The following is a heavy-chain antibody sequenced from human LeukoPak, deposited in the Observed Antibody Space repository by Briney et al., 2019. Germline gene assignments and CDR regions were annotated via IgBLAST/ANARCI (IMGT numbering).Heavy chain of an antibody. Sequence: GGSLRLSCAASGFTFSSYAMSWVRQAPGKGPEWVSAISGAGGSTYYADSVKGRFTISRDNSKNTLYLQMNSLRAEDTAVYYCAGEYGSGSYYPDYWGQGTLVTVSS. CDR3: AGEYGSGSYYPDY. D-gene: IGHD3-10*01. CDR2: ISGAGGST. V-gene: IGHV3-23*01. J-gene: IGHJ4*02. CDR1: GFTFSSYA.